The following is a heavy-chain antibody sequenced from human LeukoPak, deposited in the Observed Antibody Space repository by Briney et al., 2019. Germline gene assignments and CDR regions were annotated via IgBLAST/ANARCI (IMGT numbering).Heavy chain of an antibody. CDR2: LNPNSGGT. J-gene: IGHJ4*02. CDR1: GYTFTGYY. V-gene: IGHV1-2*02. D-gene: IGHD2-2*01. Sequence: ASVKVSCKASGYTFTGYYIHWVRQAPGQGLEWMGWLNPNSGGTSYAQKFQGRVTMTRDTSISTAYMELSRLRSDDTAVYYCARLGYCSSTSCFDYWGQGTLVTVSS. CDR3: ARLGYCSSTSCFDY.